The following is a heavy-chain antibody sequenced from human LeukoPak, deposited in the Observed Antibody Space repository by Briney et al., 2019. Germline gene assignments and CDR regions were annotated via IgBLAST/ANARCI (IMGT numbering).Heavy chain of an antibody. CDR1: GFTVSSNY. D-gene: IGHD5/OR15-5a*01. V-gene: IGHV3-53*01. CDR3: TRGRVSYFDY. CDR2: IYSGGSK. J-gene: IGHJ4*01. Sequence: GGSLTLSCPASGFTVSSNYMSWVRQAPGKGLEWVSFIYSGGSKYYADSVKGRFTISRANTTNTLYLKMNSLRAEDTAVYYCTRGRVSYFDYWGQGTLVTVSS.